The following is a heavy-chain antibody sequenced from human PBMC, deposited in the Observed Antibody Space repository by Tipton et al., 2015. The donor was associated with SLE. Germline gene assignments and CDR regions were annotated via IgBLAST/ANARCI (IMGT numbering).Heavy chain of an antibody. CDR2: IWYDGSNK. CDR3: AKDQAVAVDGMDV. CDR1: GFTFSSYG. D-gene: IGHD6-19*01. V-gene: IGHV3-33*06. J-gene: IGHJ6*02. Sequence: SLRLSCAASGFTFSSYGMPWVRQAPGKGLEWVAVIWYDGSNKYYADSVKGRFTISRDNSKNTLYLQMNSLRAEDTAVYYCAKDQAVAVDGMDVWGQGTTETVSS.